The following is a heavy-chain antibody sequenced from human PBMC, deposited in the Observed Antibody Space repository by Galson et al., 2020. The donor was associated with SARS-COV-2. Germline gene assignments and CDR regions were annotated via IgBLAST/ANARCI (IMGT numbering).Heavy chain of an antibody. CDR1: GGSISSGSYY. CDR2: IHSTGST. J-gene: IGHJ3*02. D-gene: IGHD3-22*01. CDR3: ARSHVSSGNALDI. V-gene: IGHV4-61*02. Sequence: SETLSLTCTVSGGSISSGSYYWSWIRQPAGKELEWIGRIHSTGSTNYNPSLKSRVTISVDTSKNQFSLRLSSVTAADTAVYYCARSHVSSGNALDIWGQGTMVTVSS.